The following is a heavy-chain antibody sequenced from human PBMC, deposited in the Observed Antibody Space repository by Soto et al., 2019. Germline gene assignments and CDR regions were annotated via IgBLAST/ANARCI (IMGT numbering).Heavy chain of an antibody. CDR3: TRGRYYDFWSGYPSLYGFDI. CDR2: LSYSGSP. Sequence: SETLSLTCTVSGGPISSSSIDYWGWIRQPPGKGLEWIGSLSYSGSPYYNPSLKSRVTISVDRSKNQFSLKLSSVTAADTAVYYCTRGRYYDFWSGYPSLYGFDIWGQGTMVTVSS. V-gene: IGHV4-39*01. D-gene: IGHD3-3*01. J-gene: IGHJ3*02. CDR1: GGPISSSSIDY.